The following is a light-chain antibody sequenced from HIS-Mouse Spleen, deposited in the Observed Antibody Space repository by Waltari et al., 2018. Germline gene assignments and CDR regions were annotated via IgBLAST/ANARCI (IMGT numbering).Light chain of an antibody. CDR2: EDS. Sequence: SSELTQPPSVSVSPGQTARITCSGHALPKKYAYWFQQKSVQAPVLVIYEDSKRPSGIPERFSGSSSGTMATLTISGAQVEDEADYYCYSTDSSGNHRVFGGGTKLTVL. V-gene: IGLV3-10*01. CDR3: YSTDSSGNHRV. CDR1: ALPKKY. J-gene: IGLJ2*01.